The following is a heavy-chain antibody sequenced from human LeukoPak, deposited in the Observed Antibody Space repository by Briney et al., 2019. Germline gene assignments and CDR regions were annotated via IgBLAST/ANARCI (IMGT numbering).Heavy chain of an antibody. J-gene: IGHJ4*02. V-gene: IGHV3-48*01. D-gene: IGHD3-9*01. CDR3: ARDGVYDILTGYWNYFDY. CDR1: GFTFSSYS. CDR2: ISSSSSTT. Sequence: GGSLRLSCAASGFTFSSYSMNWVRQAPGKGLEWVSYISSSSSTTYYADSVKGRFTISRDNAKNSLYLQMNSLRAEDTAVYYCARDGVYDILTGYWNYFDYWGQGTLVTVSS.